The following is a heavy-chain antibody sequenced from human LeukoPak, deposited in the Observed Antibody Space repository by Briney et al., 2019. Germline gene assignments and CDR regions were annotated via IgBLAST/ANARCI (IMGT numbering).Heavy chain of an antibody. CDR3: AKAGAMILQHYFDY. D-gene: IGHD3-22*01. Sequence: SEILSLTCAVYGGSFSGYYWSWIRQPPGKGLEWIGEINHSGSTNYNPSLKSRVTISVDTSKNQFSLKLSSVTAADTAVYYCAKAGAMILQHYFDYWGQGTLVTVSS. V-gene: IGHV4-34*01. CDR1: GGSFSGYY. CDR2: INHSGST. J-gene: IGHJ4*02.